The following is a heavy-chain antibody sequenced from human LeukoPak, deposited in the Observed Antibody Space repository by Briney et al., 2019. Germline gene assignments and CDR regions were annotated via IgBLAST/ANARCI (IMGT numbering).Heavy chain of an antibody. CDR1: GGSISSGNYY. CDR2: IYYSGST. D-gene: IGHD4-17*01. CDR3: ARYGDYDFDY. J-gene: IGHJ4*02. V-gene: IGHV4-31*03. Sequence: PSQTLSLTCTVSGGSISSGNYYWSWIRQHPGKGLGWIGYIYYSGSTYYNPSLESRVTMSVDTSKNQFSLNLNSVTAADTAVYYCARYGDYDFDYWGQGTLVTVSS.